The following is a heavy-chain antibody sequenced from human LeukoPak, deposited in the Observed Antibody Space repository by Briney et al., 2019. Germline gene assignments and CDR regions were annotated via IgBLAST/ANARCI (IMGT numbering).Heavy chain of an antibody. CDR2: INHSGST. Sequence: SDTLSLTCVVYGGSFSGYNWSWIRQPPGKGLEWIGEINHSGSTNYNPSLKSRVTISVDTSKNQFSLKLSSVTAADTAVYYCATTTVTTDAFDIWGQGTMVAVSS. CDR1: GGSFSGYN. V-gene: IGHV4-34*01. CDR3: ATTTVTTDAFDI. D-gene: IGHD4-17*01. J-gene: IGHJ3*02.